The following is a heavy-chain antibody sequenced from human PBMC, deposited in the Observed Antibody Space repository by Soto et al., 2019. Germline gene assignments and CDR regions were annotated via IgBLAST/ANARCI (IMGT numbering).Heavy chain of an antibody. CDR2: INYTGGT. V-gene: IGHV4-34*01. J-gene: IGHJ5*02. CDR1: GGSFSGYY. Sequence: PSETLSLTCEAYGGSFSGYYWSWIRQPPGKGLEWLGEINYTGGTNYNPPLKSRITISVDTSNNQFSLRLNSVTAADTAVSYCARIRYQLPSSVVWFDPWGQGALVTVSS. CDR3: ARIRYQLPSSVVWFDP. D-gene: IGHD2-2*01.